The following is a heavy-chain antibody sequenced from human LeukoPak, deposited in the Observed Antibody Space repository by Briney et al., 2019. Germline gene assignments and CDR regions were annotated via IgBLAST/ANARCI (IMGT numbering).Heavy chain of an antibody. D-gene: IGHD6-13*01. J-gene: IGHJ6*03. V-gene: IGHV4-34*01. CDR2: INHSGST. CDR1: GGSFSGSY. CDR3: ARGSGYSSSWYSNDYYYYYMDV. Sequence: PSETLSLTCAVYGGSFSGSYWTWIRQPPGKGLNWIGEINHSGSTNYNPSLKSRVTISVDTSKNQFSLKLSSVTAADTAVYYCARGSGYSSSWYSNDYYYYYMDVWGKGTTVTVSS.